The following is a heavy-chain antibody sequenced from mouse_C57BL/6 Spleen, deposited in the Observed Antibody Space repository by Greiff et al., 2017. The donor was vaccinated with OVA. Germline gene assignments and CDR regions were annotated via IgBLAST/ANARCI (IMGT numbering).Heavy chain of an antibody. CDR3: ARQGLRRYFDV. V-gene: IGHV5-9*01. D-gene: IGHD2-4*01. CDR2: ISGGGGNT. J-gene: IGHJ1*03. Sequence: DVQLQESGGGLVKPGGSLKLSCAASGFTFSSYTMSWVRQTPEKRLEWVATISGGGGNTYYPDSVKGRFTISRDNAKNTLYLQMSSLRSEDTALYYCARQGLRRYFDVWGTGTTVTVSS. CDR1: GFTFSSYT.